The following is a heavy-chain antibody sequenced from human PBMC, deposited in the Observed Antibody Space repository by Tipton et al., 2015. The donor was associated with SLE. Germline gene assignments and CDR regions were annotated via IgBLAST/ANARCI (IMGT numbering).Heavy chain of an antibody. V-gene: IGHV4-34*01. CDR2: INHSGST. D-gene: IGHD6-25*01. Sequence: AGLVKPSETLSLTCAVYGGSFSGYYWSWIRQPPGKGLEWIGEINHSGSTNYNPSLKSRVTISVDTSKNQFSLKLSSVTAADTAVYYCARDGSPYYYYMDVWGKGTTVTVSS. J-gene: IGHJ6*03. CDR3: ARDGSPYYYYMDV. CDR1: GGSFSGYY.